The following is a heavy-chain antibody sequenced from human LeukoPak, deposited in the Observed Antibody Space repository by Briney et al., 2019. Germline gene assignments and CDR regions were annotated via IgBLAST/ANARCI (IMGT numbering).Heavy chain of an antibody. V-gene: IGHV3-23*01. Sequence: PGGSLRLSCAASGFSFSSHAMSWILQAPGKGLEWVSAISDTGGSTYYADSVKGRFTISRDNSKNTLYLQMDSLRAEDTAVYYCARVRDVYGQFDYWGQGTLVTVSS. D-gene: IGHD5/OR15-5a*01. CDR2: ISDTGGST. J-gene: IGHJ4*02. CDR3: ARVRDVYGQFDY. CDR1: GFSFSSHA.